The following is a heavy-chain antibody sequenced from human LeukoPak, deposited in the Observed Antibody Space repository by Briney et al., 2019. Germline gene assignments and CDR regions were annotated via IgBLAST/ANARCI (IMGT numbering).Heavy chain of an antibody. V-gene: IGHV1-2*02. J-gene: IGHJ3*02. CDR3: AREDYYEGSGNYALGAFDM. CDR2: INPNSGGT. CDR1: GYTFTGYY. Sequence: ASVKVSCKGSGYTFTGYYIHWVRQAPGQGLEWMGWINPNSGGTNYAQKFQGRVTMTRDTSITTSYMELSRLRSDDTAVYYCAREDYYEGSGNYALGAFDMWGQGTVVTVSS. D-gene: IGHD3-22*01.